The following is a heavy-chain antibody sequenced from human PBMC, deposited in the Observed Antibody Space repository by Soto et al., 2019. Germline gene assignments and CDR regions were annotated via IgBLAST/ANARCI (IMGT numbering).Heavy chain of an antibody. J-gene: IGHJ3*02. V-gene: IGHV3-53*01. D-gene: IGHD5-18*01. CDR3: ARRDDSDAFDI. CDR2: IYRGGGT. CDR1: GLSVSANY. Sequence: EIQLVESGGGLIQPGGSLRLSCAASGLSVSANYMTWVRQVPGKGLEWLSIIYRGGGTYYADSLRGRAIISRDASKNMVFLQMITLTVDDAGVYYCARRDDSDAFDIWGRGTVVNVSS.